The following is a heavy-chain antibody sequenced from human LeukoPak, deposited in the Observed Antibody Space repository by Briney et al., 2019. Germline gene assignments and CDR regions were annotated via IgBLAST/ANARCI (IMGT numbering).Heavy chain of an antibody. Sequence: ASVKVSCKASGYSFTGYYMHWVRQAPGQGLEWMGWINPDIGGTNYAQKFQGRVTMTRDTSISTAYMELSRLTSDDPAVYYCASGYKDTSGWGRVDYWGQGTLVTVSS. CDR1: GYSFTGYY. D-gene: IGHD6-19*01. CDR3: ASGYKDTSGWGRVDY. CDR2: INPDIGGT. J-gene: IGHJ4*02. V-gene: IGHV1-2*02.